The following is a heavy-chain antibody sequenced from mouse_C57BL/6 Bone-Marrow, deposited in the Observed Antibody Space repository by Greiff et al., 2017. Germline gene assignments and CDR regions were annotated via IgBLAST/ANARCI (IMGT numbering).Heavy chain of an antibody. CDR1: GFSFNTYA. CDR2: IRSKSNNYAT. J-gene: IGHJ4*01. CDR3: VRQEYYSNPYYAMDY. D-gene: IGHD2-5*01. V-gene: IGHV10-1*01. Sequence: EVHLVESGGGLVQPKGSLKLSCAASGFSFNTYAMNWVRQAPGKGLEWVARIRSKSNNYATYYADSVKDRFTISRDDSESMLYLQMNNLKTEDTAMYYCVRQEYYSNPYYAMDYWGQGTSVTVSS.